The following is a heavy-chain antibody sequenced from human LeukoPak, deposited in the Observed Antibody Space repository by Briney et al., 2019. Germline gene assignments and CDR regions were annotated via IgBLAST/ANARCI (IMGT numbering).Heavy chain of an antibody. D-gene: IGHD6-13*01. CDR2: INSDGSST. V-gene: IGHV3-74*01. J-gene: IGHJ6*03. Sequence: GGSLRLSCAASGFTFSSYWMHWVRQAPGQGLVWVSRINSDGSSTSYADSVKGRFTISRDNAKNTLYLQMNSLRAEDTAVYYCARDRYSSSPAYMDVWGKGTTVTVSS. CDR3: ARDRYSSSPAYMDV. CDR1: GFTFSSYW.